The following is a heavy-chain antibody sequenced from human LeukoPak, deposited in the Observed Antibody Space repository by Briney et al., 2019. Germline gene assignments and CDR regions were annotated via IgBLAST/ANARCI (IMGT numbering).Heavy chain of an antibody. CDR2: ISSDGSNK. Sequence: PGGSLRLSCAASGFTSSTYAMHWVRQAPGKGLEWVAVISSDGSNKSYADSVKGRFTISRDNSKNTLYLQMNSLRAEDTAVYYCARERHYIWGSYRYTGDAFDIWGQGTMVTVSS. V-gene: IGHV3-30*04. CDR3: ARERHYIWGSYRYTGDAFDI. CDR1: GFTSSTYA. D-gene: IGHD3-16*02. J-gene: IGHJ3*02.